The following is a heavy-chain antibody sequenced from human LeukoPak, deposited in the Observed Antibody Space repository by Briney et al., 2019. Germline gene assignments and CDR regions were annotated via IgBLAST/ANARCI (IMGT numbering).Heavy chain of an antibody. CDR3: ARDTYYYDSSGYYYLSDYYYYYMDV. J-gene: IGHJ6*03. CDR1: GFTFSSYS. Sequence: KSGGSLRLSCAASGFTFSSYSMNWVRQAPGKGLEWVSSISSSSSYIYYADSVKGRFTISRDNAKNSLYLQMNSLRAEDTAVYYCARDTYYYDSSGYYYLSDYYYYYMDVWGKGTTVTISS. CDR2: ISSSSSYI. V-gene: IGHV3-21*04. D-gene: IGHD3-22*01.